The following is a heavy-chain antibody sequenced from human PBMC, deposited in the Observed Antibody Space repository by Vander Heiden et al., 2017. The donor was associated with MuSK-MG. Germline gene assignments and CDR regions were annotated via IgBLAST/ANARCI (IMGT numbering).Heavy chain of an antibody. CDR2: SYGGGST. V-gene: IGHV3-53*01. J-gene: IGHJ6*03. CDR1: GFTTSTKQ. Sequence: EVQLVESGGGWIQPRGSLRLSLAASGFTTSTKQMSWGGPAPATGLEWVSVSYGGGSTYYADSVKGRFTISRDNSKNTLYLQMNSLRAEDTAVYYCARDIIAAAGTTYYYYYMDVWGKGTTVTVSS. D-gene: IGHD6-13*01. CDR3: ARDIIAAAGTTYYYYYMDV.